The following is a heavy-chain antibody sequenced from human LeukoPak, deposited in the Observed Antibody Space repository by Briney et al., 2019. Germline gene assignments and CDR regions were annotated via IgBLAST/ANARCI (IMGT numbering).Heavy chain of an antibody. V-gene: IGHV3-30*02. Sequence: GGSLRLSCAASGFTFSSYGMHWVRQAPGKGLEWVAFIRYDGSNKYYADSVKGRFTISRDNSKNTLYLQMNSLRAEDTAVYYCAKEARGGSYLLGAFDIWGQGTMVTVSS. CDR3: AKEARGGSYLLGAFDI. CDR2: IRYDGSNK. J-gene: IGHJ3*02. D-gene: IGHD1-26*01. CDR1: GFTFSSYG.